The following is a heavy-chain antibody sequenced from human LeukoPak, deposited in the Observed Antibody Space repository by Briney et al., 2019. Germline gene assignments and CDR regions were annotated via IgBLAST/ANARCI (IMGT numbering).Heavy chain of an antibody. CDR1: GSSISSYY. D-gene: IGHD6-13*01. Sequence: SETLTLTCTVSGSSISSYYWSWIRQPPGKGLEWIGYIYYSGSTNYNPSLKSRVTISVDTSKNQFSLKLSSVTAADTAVYYCARSSAPYSSSWYVWFDPWGQGTLVTVSS. CDR3: ARSSAPYSSSWYVWFDP. V-gene: IGHV4-59*12. CDR2: IYYSGST. J-gene: IGHJ5*02.